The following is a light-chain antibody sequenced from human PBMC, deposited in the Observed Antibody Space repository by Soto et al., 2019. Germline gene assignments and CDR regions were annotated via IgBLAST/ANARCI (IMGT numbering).Light chain of an antibody. J-gene: IGLJ2*01. CDR2: KDS. V-gene: IGLV3-25*02. Sequence: SSELTQPPSVSVSPGQTARITCSGDALPKQYAYWYQQKPGQAPVLVIYKDSERPSGIPERFSGSSSGTTVTLTISGVQAEDEADDYCQSADSSGTLVVFGGGTKLTVL. CDR1: ALPKQY. CDR3: QSADSSGTLVV.